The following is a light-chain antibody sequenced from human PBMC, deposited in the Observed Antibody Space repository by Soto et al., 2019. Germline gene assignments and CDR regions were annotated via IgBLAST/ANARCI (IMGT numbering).Light chain of an antibody. V-gene: IGKV1-5*01. J-gene: IGKJ5*01. CDR1: QSISTW. CDR3: QQFHSFPIT. Sequence: DIQMPQSPSTLSASVEDRVTITCRASQSISTWLAWYQQKPGKAPKLLIYDASSLESGVPSRFSGSGSGTDVTLTINSLQPEDYATYYCQQFHSFPITFGQGTRLEIK. CDR2: DAS.